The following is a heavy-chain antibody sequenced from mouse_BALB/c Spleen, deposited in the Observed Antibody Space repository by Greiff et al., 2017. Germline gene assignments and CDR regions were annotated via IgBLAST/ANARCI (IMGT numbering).Heavy chain of an antibody. V-gene: IGHV5-6-5*01. Sequence: EVKLVESGGGLVKPGGSLKLSCAASGFTFSSYAMSWVRQTTEKRLEWVASISSGGSTYYPDSVKGRFTISRDNARNILYLQMSSLRSEDTAMYYCAREGPGGAMDYWGQGTSVTVSS. J-gene: IGHJ4*01. CDR2: ISSGGST. CDR3: AREGPGGAMDY. CDR1: GFTFSSYA.